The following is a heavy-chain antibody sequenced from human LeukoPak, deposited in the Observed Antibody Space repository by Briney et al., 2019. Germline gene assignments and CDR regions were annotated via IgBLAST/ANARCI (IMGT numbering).Heavy chain of an antibody. V-gene: IGHV4-4*02. J-gene: IGHJ5*02. CDR1: GGSISSSNW. Sequence: PSETLSLTCAVSGGSISSSNWWSWVRQPPGEGLEWIGEIYHSGNTNYNPSLKSRVTISVGKSKNQFSLKLSSVTAADTAVYYCASEALPGGNWFDPWGQGTLVTVSS. D-gene: IGHD2-2*01. CDR3: ASEALPGGNWFDP. CDR2: IYHSGNT.